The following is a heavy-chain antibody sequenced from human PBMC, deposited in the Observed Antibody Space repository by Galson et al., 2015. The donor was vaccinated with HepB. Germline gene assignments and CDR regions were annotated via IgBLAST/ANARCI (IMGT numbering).Heavy chain of an antibody. CDR2: IRDDGSDI. Sequence: SLRLSCAASGFTFSSYGMHWVRQAPGKGLEWVAFIRDDGSDIVYVDSVGGRFTISRDNAKNSLYLQMNSLRVEDTAVYFCARFYCESRSCYLDSWGQGTLVTVSS. V-gene: IGHV3-33*01. D-gene: IGHD2/OR15-2a*01. CDR1: GFTFSSYG. J-gene: IGHJ4*02. CDR3: ARFYCESRSCYLDS.